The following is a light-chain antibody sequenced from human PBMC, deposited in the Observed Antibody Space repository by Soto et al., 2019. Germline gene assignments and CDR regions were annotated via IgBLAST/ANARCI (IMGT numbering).Light chain of an antibody. Sequence: EVVMRQSPATLSVSPGDGATLSCRASQGIGDTLAWYQHKPGQTPILLIYDTSTRATGVPTRFSGSRSGAEFTPTINSLQSEDFAVYYCQPYNNWPLTFGGGTKVEIK. CDR1: QGIGDT. V-gene: IGKV3-15*01. CDR3: QPYNNWPLT. J-gene: IGKJ4*01. CDR2: DTS.